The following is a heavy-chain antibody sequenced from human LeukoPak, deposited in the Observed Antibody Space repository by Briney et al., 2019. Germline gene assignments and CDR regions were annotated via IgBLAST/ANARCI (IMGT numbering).Heavy chain of an antibody. CDR1: GFTFSSYA. J-gene: IGHJ3*02. V-gene: IGHV3-30*04. CDR2: ISYDGSNK. CDR3: ARDYRAYLVAFDI. Sequence: GRSLRPSCAASGFTFSSYAMHWVRQAPGKGLEWVAVISYDGSNKYYADSVKGRFTISRDNSKNTLYLQMNSLRAEDTAVYYCARDYRAYLVAFDIWGQGTMVTVSS. D-gene: IGHD1-26*01.